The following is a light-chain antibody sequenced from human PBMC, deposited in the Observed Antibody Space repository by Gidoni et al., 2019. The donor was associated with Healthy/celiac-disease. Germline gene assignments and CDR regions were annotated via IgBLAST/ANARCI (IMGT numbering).Light chain of an antibody. V-gene: IGLV2-14*03. CDR3: NSYTGSRTLVV. J-gene: IGLJ2*01. CDR2: DVS. Sequence: QSALTQPASMSGSPGQSITISCTGTSSYVGGYNSVSWFQQHPVKAPKLMIYDVSNRPSGVSNRFSGSQSGNTASLTISGLQAEDEADYYCNSYTGSRTLVVFGGGTRLTVL. CDR1: SSYVGGYNS.